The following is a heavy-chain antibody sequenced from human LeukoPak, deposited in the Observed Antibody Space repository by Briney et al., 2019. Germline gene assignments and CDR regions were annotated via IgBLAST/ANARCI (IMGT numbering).Heavy chain of an antibody. Sequence: PGGSLRLSCSASGFTFRTYAMDWVRQAPGNGLEWVSSVNDFGGDAYYADSVRGRFTISRDNSKNTLFLQMNSLRAEDTATYFCVKRPSESCSNGECYVDSWGQGTLVTVSS. J-gene: IGHJ4*02. CDR3: VKRPSESCSNGECYVDS. CDR1: GFTFRTYA. V-gene: IGHV3-23*01. CDR2: VNDFGGDA. D-gene: IGHD2-8*01.